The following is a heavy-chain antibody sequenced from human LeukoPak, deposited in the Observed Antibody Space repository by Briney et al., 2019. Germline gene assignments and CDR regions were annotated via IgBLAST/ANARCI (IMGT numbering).Heavy chain of an antibody. CDR3: ARDSSWAFDY. Sequence: GGSLGLSCAASGFTFTTYSMNWVRQAPGKGLEWVSYIRTATNTILYADSVKGRFTMSRDNAKNSLSLQMNSLRDEDTAVYYCARDSSWAFDYWGQGTLVTVSS. V-gene: IGHV3-48*02. CDR1: GFTFTTYS. J-gene: IGHJ4*02. CDR2: IRTATNTI. D-gene: IGHD3-16*01.